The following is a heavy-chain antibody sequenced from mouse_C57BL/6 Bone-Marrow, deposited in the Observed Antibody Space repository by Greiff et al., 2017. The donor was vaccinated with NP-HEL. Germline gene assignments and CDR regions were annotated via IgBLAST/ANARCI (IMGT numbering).Heavy chain of an antibody. CDR3: ARRRLWLRGYYFDY. Sequence: QVQLQQSGAELVRPGTSVKMSCKASGYTFTNYWIGWAKQRPGHGLEWIGDIYPGGGYTNYTEKFKGKATMTADKATNTAYMQVSSLTTEDSAIYYGARRRLWLRGYYFDYWGQGTTLTVSS. V-gene: IGHV1-63*01. CDR1: GYTFTNYW. CDR2: IYPGGGYT. J-gene: IGHJ2*01. D-gene: IGHD2-2*01.